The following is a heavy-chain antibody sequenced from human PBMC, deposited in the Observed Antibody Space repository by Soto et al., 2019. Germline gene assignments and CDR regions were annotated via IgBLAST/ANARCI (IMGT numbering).Heavy chain of an antibody. CDR2: INHSGST. CDR3: ARGRFFPSAEGTFDY. D-gene: IGHD2-2*01. V-gene: IGHV4-34*01. CDR1: GGSFSGYY. J-gene: IGHJ4*02. Sequence: QVQLQQWGAGLLKPSETLSLTCAVYGGSFSGYYWSWIRQPPGKGLEWIGEINHSGSTNYNPSLKSRVTISVDTSKNQFSLKLSSVTAADTAVYYCARGRFFPSAEGTFDYWGQGTLVTVSS.